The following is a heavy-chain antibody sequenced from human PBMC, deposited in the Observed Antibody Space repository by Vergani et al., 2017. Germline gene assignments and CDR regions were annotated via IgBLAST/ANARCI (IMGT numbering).Heavy chain of an antibody. Sequence: VQLVESGGGVVQPGRSLRLSCAASGFTFSSYGMHWVRQAPGKGLEWVAVISYDGSNKYYADSVKGRFTISRDNSKNTLYLQMNSLRAEDTAVYYCARSRAGYCSGGSCYPGYYYMDVWGKGTTVTVSS. CDR2: ISYDGSNK. J-gene: IGHJ6*03. CDR3: ARSRAGYCSGGSCYPGYYYMDV. CDR1: GFTFSSYG. D-gene: IGHD2-15*01. V-gene: IGHV3-30*03.